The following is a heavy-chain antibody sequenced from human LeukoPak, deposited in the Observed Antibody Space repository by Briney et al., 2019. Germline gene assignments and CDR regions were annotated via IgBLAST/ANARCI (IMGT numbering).Heavy chain of an antibody. CDR2: IYYSGST. Sequence: PSETLSLTCTVSGGSVSSGDYYWSWIRQPPGKGLEWIGYIYYSGSTHYNPSLKSRVTISVDTSKNQFSLKLSSVTAADTAVYYCARIREDYYDSSGYYRFDYWGQGTLVTVSS. D-gene: IGHD3-22*01. V-gene: IGHV4-30-4*08. J-gene: IGHJ4*02. CDR3: ARIREDYYDSSGYYRFDY. CDR1: GGSVSSGDYY.